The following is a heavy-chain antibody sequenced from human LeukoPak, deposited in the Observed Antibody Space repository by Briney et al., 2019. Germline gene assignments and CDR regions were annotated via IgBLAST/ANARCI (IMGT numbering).Heavy chain of an antibody. J-gene: IGHJ5*02. Sequence: GESLKISCKGSGYNFANDWIGWVRQMPGKGLEWMGIIYPDDSDTRYSPSFQGQVTISADKSISTAYLQWSSLKASDTAMYYCASYCSSTSCPSGFDPWGQGTMVTVSS. CDR2: IYPDDSDT. CDR3: ASYCSSTSCPSGFDP. D-gene: IGHD2-2*01. V-gene: IGHV5-51*01. CDR1: GYNFANDW.